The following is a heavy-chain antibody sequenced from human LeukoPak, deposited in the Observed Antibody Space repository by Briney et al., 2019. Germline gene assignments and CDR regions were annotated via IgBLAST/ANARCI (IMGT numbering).Heavy chain of an antibody. CDR3: ARDMVD. CDR1: GFNFSNYW. V-gene: IGHV3-74*01. Sequence: PGGSLRLSCAASGFNFSNYWVHWVRQAPGKGLEWVSRINIAGSVTTYADSVKGRFTISRDNAKKTLYLQMNSLRAEDTAVYYCARDMVDWGQGTLVTVSS. J-gene: IGHJ4*02. D-gene: IGHD2-15*01. CDR2: INIAGSVT.